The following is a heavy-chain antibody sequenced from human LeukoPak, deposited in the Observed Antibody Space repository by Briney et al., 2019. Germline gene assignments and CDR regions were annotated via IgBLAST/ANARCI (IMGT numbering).Heavy chain of an antibody. Sequence: GGSLRLSCTASGFTFGDYAMSWFRQAPGKGLEWVAFIRYDGSNKYYADSVKGRFTISRDNSKNTLYLQMNSLRAEDTAVYYCAKDHVYMDVWGKGTTVTVSS. CDR3: AKDHVYMDV. V-gene: IGHV3-30*02. CDR1: GFTFGDYA. J-gene: IGHJ6*03. CDR2: IRYDGSNK.